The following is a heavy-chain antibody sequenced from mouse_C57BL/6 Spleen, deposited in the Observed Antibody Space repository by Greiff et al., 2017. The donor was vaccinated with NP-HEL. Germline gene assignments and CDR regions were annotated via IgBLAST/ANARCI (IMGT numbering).Heavy chain of an antibody. V-gene: IGHV1-59*01. CDR2: IDPSDSYT. J-gene: IGHJ3*01. D-gene: IGHD4-1*01. CDR3: AKDTGGFAY. Sequence: VQLQQPGAELVRPGTSVKLSCKASGYTFTSYWMHWVKQRPGQGLEWIGVIDPSDSYTNYNQKFKGKATLTVDTSSSTAYMQLRSLTSEDSAVYYCAKDTGGFAYWGQGTLVTVSA. CDR1: GYTFTSYW.